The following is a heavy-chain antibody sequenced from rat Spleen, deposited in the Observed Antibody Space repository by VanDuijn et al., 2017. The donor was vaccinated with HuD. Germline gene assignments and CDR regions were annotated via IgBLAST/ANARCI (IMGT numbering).Heavy chain of an antibody. V-gene: IGHV5-29*01. J-gene: IGHJ2*01. CDR2: ISYDGSST. CDR1: GFTFSNYG. Sequence: EVQLVESDGGLVQPGRSLKLSCAASGFTFSNYGMAWVCQAPTKGLEWVATISYDGSSTYYRDSVKGRFTISRDNAKSTLYLQMDSLRSEDTATYYCTTANYGGYSELYYFDYWGQGVMVTVSS. CDR3: TTANYGGYSELYYFDY. D-gene: IGHD1-11*01.